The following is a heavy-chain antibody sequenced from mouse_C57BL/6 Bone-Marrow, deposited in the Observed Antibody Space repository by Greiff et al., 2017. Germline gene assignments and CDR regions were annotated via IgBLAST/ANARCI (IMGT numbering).Heavy chain of an antibody. V-gene: IGHV6-3*01. CDR3: TGGLITTVVATLED. Sequence: EVMLVESGGGLVQPGGSMKLSCVASGFTFSNYWMNWVRQSPEKGLEWVAQIRLKSDNYATHYAESVKGRFTISRDDSKSSVYLQKINLRAEDTGMYYCTGGLITTVVATLEDWGQGTTLTVSS. CDR2: IRLKSDNYAT. CDR1: GFTFSNYW. J-gene: IGHJ2*01. D-gene: IGHD1-1*01.